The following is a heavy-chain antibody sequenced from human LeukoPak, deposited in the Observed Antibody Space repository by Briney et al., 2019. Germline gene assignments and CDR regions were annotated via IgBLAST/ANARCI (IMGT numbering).Heavy chain of an antibody. Sequence: SETPSLTCAVSGASISGSGYYWGWIRQPPGKGLEWIGNIYSSGSTYYNASLQSRVTISIDTSKNQFSLRLSSVTAADTAMYYCVKSGGYGLIDYWGQGTRVTVSS. D-gene: IGHD1-26*01. CDR1: GASISGSGYY. CDR2: IYSSGST. CDR3: VKSGGYGLIDY. J-gene: IGHJ4*02. V-gene: IGHV4-39*05.